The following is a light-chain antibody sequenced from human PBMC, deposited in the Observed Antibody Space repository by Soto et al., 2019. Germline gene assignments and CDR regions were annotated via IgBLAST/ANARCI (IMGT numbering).Light chain of an antibody. CDR3: TSYTTSSTYV. J-gene: IGLJ1*01. CDR1: SSDVGGYNY. CDR2: DVA. V-gene: IGLV2-14*01. Sequence: QSVLTQPASVSGSPGQSIAISCTGTSSDVGGYNYVSWYQQHPGKAPKLMLYDVAIRPSGVSDRFSGSKSGNTASLTISGLQAVDEADYYCTSYTTSSTYVFGTGTKVTVL.